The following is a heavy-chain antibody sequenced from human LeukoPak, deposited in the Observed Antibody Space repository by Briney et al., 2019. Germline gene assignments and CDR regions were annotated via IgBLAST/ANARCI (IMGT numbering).Heavy chain of an antibody. V-gene: IGHV4-4*09. CDR1: GGSVRSYY. CDR3: ARRHHYYYYMGV. J-gene: IGHJ6*03. CDR2: IYNTGDT. Sequence: SETLSLTCTVSGGSVRSYYWSWVRQPPGKRLEWLGYIYNTGDTNYNPSLNSRVTISVDTSKNQFSLNLSSVTAADTAVYYCARRHHYYYYMGVWGKGTTVTVSS.